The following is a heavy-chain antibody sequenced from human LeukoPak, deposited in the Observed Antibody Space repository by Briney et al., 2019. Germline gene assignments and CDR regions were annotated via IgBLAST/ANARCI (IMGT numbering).Heavy chain of an antibody. D-gene: IGHD2-21*01. Sequence: PSETVSLTCTVSGGSISSSSYYWGWIRQPPGKGLEWIGSIYYSGSTYYNPSLKSRVTISVDTSKNQFSLKLSSVTAADTAVYYCARQAYTAYCGGDCYLGGPFDYWRQGTLVTVSS. CDR2: IYYSGST. V-gene: IGHV4-39*01. J-gene: IGHJ4*02. CDR3: ARQAYTAYCGGDCYLGGPFDY. CDR1: GGSISSSSYY.